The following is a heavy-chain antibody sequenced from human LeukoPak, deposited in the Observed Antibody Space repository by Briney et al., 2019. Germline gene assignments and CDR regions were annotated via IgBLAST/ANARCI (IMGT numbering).Heavy chain of an antibody. D-gene: IGHD3-22*01. J-gene: IGHJ4*02. Sequence: SETLSLTCTASGGSISSSIYYWGWIRQPPGKGLEWIGSIYYSGSTYYNPSLKSRVTISVDTSKNQFSLKLSSVTAADTAVYYCAREFSSGYYFWGQGTLVTVSS. CDR1: GGSISSSIYY. V-gene: IGHV4-39*07. CDR3: AREFSSGYYF. CDR2: IYYSGST.